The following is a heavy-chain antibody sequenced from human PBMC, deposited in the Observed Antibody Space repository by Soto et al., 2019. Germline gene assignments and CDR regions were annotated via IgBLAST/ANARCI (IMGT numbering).Heavy chain of an antibody. D-gene: IGHD3-22*01. CDR2: IYSGGST. Sequence: GGSLTLSCAASGFTVSSNYMSWVRQAPGKGLEWVSVIYSGGSTYYADSVKGRFTISRHNSKNTLYLQMNSLRAEDTAVYYCGSHIWGYYYDSSGYYFDYWGQGTLVTVSS. CDR3: GSHIWGYYYDSSGYYFDY. CDR1: GFTVSSNY. J-gene: IGHJ4*02. V-gene: IGHV3-53*04.